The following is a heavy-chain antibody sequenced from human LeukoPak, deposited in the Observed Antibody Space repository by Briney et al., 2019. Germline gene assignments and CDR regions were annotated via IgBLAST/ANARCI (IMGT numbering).Heavy chain of an antibody. D-gene: IGHD3-9*01. CDR3: AKDRGPLRYFDWYYGMDV. J-gene: IGHJ6*02. CDR1: GFTFSSYG. V-gene: IGHV3-30*18. CDR2: ISYDGSNK. Sequence: PGRSLRLSCAASGFTFSSYGMHWVHQAPGKGLEWVAVISYDGSNKYYADSVKGRFTISRDNSKNTLYLQMNSLRAEDTAVYYCAKDRGPLRYFDWYYGMDVWGQGTTVTVSS.